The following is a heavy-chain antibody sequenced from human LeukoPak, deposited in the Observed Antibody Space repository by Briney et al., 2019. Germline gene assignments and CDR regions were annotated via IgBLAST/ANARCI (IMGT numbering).Heavy chain of an antibody. D-gene: IGHD3-22*01. CDR3: ARAHDSSGLDC. J-gene: IGHJ4*02. V-gene: IGHV5-51*01. Sequence: GESLKISCKGSGYSFTSYGVVWVRQMPGKGLEWMGIIYPGDSKTRYSPSFEGQVTISDDKSISTAYLQWSSLQASDTAMYYCARAHDSSGLDCWGQGTLVTVSS. CDR1: GYSFTSYG. CDR2: IYPGDSKT.